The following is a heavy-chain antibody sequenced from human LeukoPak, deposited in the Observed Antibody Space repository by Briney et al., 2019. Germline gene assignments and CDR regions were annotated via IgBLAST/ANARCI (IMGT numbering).Heavy chain of an antibody. CDR3: ARGTGVGYTMVRGVTSPYYYYMDV. CDR2: INHSGST. Sequence: SETLSLTCAVYGGSFSGYYWSWIRQPPGKGLEWIGEINHSGSTNYNPSLKSRVTISVDTSKNQFSLTLSSVTAADTAVYYCARGTGVGYTMVRGVTSPYYYYMDVWGKGTTVTVSS. D-gene: IGHD3-10*01. CDR1: GGSFSGYY. J-gene: IGHJ6*03. V-gene: IGHV4-34*01.